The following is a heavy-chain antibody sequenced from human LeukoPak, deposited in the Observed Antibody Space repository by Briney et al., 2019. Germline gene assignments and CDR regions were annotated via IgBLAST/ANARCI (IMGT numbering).Heavy chain of an antibody. CDR2: IKEDGTKK. J-gene: IGHJ5*02. Sequence: GGSLRLSCAASGFTFNTFWMSWVRQTPGKGLEWVANIKEDGTKKYYMDSVKGRFTISRDNAESSLYLQMNSLRAEDTAVYYCARDAAGYDPWGQGTLVTVSS. CDR1: GFTFNTFW. CDR3: ARDAAGYDP. V-gene: IGHV3-7*01. D-gene: IGHD6-13*01.